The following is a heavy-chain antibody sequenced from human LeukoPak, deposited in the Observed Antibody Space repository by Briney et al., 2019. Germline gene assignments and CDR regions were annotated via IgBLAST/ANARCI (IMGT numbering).Heavy chain of an antibody. D-gene: IGHD5-18*01. CDR1: GGSISSGGYY. Sequence: SETLTLTCSISGGSISSGGYYWSWIRQHPGKGLEWIGYIYYSGSTYYNPSLKSRVTISVDTSKNQFSLKLSSVTAADTAVYYCARGFGYSYGTPFFPDIYWGQGTLVTVSS. V-gene: IGHV4-31*03. CDR3: ARGFGYSYGTPFFPDIY. CDR2: IYYSGST. J-gene: IGHJ4*02.